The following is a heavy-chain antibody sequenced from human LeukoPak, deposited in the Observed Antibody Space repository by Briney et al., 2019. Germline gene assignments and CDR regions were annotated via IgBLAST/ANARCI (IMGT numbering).Heavy chain of an antibody. CDR2: IKSKTDGGTT. J-gene: IGHJ4*02. CDR1: GFTFSNAW. D-gene: IGHD3-16*02. V-gene: IGHV3-15*07. Sequence: GGSLRLSCAASGFTFSNAWMNWVRQAPGKGLEWVGRIKSKTDGGTTDYAAPVRGRFTISRDDSKNTLYLQMNSLKTEDTAVYYCTTVADYDYVWGSYRLRGSFDYWGQGTLVTVSS. CDR3: TTVADYDYVWGSYRLRGSFDY.